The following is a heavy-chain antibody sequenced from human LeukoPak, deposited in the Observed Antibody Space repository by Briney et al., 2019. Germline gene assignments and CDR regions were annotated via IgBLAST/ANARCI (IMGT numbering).Heavy chain of an antibody. CDR3: ANDRGVTVDYYHYYMDV. Sequence: PGGSLRLSCAASGFTFITYAMIWVGQAPGKGLDWVSVISGRGDSTYYADSVKGRFTISRDNSRNTLYLQMNSLSAEDTAVYYCANDRGVTVDYYHYYMDVWGKGTPVTVSS. CDR2: ISGRGDST. J-gene: IGHJ6*03. V-gene: IGHV3-23*01. CDR1: GFTFITYA. D-gene: IGHD2-21*02.